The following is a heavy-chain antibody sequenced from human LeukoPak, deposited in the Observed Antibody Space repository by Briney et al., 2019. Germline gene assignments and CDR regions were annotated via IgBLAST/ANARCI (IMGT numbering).Heavy chain of an antibody. J-gene: IGHJ5*02. CDR1: GYTFTGYY. CDR3: ARTIPIIAAAGTDWFDP. CDR2: INPNSGGT. Sequence: ASVKVSCKASGYTFTGYYMHWVRQAPGQGLEWMGWINPNSGGTNYAQKFQGRVTMTRDTSISTAYMELSRLRSDDTAVYYCARTIPIIAAAGTDWFDPWGQGTLVTVSS. D-gene: IGHD6-13*01. V-gene: IGHV1-2*02.